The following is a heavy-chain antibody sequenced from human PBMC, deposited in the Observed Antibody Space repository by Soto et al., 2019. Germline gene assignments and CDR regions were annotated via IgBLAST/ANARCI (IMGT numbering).Heavy chain of an antibody. D-gene: IGHD3-3*01. CDR2: IYYSGST. CDR1: GGSISSSSYY. J-gene: IGHJ6*02. CDR3: ARLGPLRDYDFWSGYYGPRYYYYYGMDV. Sequence: SETLSLTCTVSGGSISSSSYYWGWIRQPPGKGLEWIGSIYYSGSTYYNPSLKSRVTISVDTSKNQFSLKLSSVTAADTAVYYCARLGPLRDYDFWSGYYGPRYYYYYGMDVWGQGTTVTVSS. V-gene: IGHV4-39*01.